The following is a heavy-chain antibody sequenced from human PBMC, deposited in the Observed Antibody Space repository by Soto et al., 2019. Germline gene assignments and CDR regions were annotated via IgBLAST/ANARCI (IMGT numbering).Heavy chain of an antibody. CDR3: ARWFTYGNFDYFDY. CDR2: INSGGGTT. J-gene: IGHJ4*02. D-gene: IGHD3-10*01. V-gene: IGHV3-74*01. CDR1: RITFSTYW. Sequence: LRLSCAASRITFSTYWMHWFRQAPGKGLVWVSRINSGGGTTTYADSVKGRFTISRDNAKNTLYLQMNGLRAEDTAVYYCARWFTYGNFDYFDYWGQGTQVTVSS.